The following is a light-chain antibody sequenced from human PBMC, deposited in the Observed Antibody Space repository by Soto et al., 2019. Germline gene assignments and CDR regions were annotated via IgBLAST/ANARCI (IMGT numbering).Light chain of an antibody. CDR1: QGLKF. J-gene: IGKJ5*01. CDR3: QQANSFPST. V-gene: IGKV1-12*01. Sequence: DIEMTQSPSTVSASEGDTVTLTCRASQGLKFLAWYQQKPGKAPRLLIYEATNLQSGVPPRFSSSRSGTDVTPTIISLQPEDVATDFCQQANSFPSTFGQGTRLEI. CDR2: EAT.